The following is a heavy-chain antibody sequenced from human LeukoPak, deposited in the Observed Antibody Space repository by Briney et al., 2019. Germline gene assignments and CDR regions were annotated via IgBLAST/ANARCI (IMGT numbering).Heavy chain of an antibody. CDR3: ARLKVYSSSWYDYYYYMDV. CDR2: IYISGST. V-gene: IGHV4-61*02. J-gene: IGHJ6*03. CDR1: GGSISSGDYY. D-gene: IGHD6-13*01. Sequence: SETLSLTCTVSGGSISSGDYYWSWIRQPAGKGLEWIGRIYISGSTNYNPSLKSRVTMSVDTSKNQFSLKLSSVTAADTAVYYCARLKVYSSSWYDYYYYMDVWGKGTTVTISS.